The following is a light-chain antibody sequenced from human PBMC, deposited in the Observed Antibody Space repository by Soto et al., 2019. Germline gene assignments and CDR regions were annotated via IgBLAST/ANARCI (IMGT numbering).Light chain of an antibody. V-gene: IGKV3-20*01. J-gene: IGKJ3*01. Sequence: EIVLTQSPGTLSLSPGERATLYCRASQSVGSNYLAWYQQKPGQAPRVLIYGASSRATGIPDRFSGSGSGAALTLTISSLKPEDFAVYYCQQYTNSPCTFGPGTKVDIK. CDR1: QSVGSNY. CDR3: QQYTNSPCT. CDR2: GAS.